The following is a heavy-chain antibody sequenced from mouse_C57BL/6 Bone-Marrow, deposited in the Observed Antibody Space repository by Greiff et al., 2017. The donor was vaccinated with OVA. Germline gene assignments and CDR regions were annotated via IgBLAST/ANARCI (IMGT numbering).Heavy chain of an antibody. CDR3: ARSLRGAY. V-gene: IGHV1-26*01. CDR1: GYTFTDYY. J-gene: IGHJ3*01. CDR2: INPNNGGT. Sequence: VQLKQSGPELVKPGASVKISCKASGYTFTDYYMNWVKQSHGKSLEWIGDINPNNGGTSYNQKFKGKATLTVDKSSSTAYMELRSLTSEDSAVYYCARSLRGAYWGQGTLVTVSA.